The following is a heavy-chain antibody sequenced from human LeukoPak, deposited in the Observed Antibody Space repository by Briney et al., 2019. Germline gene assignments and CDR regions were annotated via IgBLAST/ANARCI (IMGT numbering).Heavy chain of an antibody. J-gene: IGHJ3*01. CDR3: ARQGGSGTFGAFNV. D-gene: IGHD3-10*01. V-gene: IGHV5-51*01. CDR2: IHPGDSDI. CDR1: GYSFNNYW. Sequence: GESLKISCQGSGYSFNNYWIGWMRQVPGNGLEWMGIIHPGDSDIRYSPAFQGLVTISADMSISTAYLQWSSLKASDTAKYYCARQGGSGTFGAFNVWGQGTMVTVSS.